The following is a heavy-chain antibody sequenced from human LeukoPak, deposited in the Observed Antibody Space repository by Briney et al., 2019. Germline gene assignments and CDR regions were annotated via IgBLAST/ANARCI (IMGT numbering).Heavy chain of an antibody. CDR1: GFTFRSNW. V-gene: IGHV3-74*01. J-gene: IGHJ3*01. Sequence: PGGSLRLSCAASGFTFRSNWMHWVRQTPGKGLVWVSHINTDGSSTRYADSVRGRFTISRDNAKNTLYLQMNSLRAEDTAVYYCARTLADAFDVWGQGTMVTASS. D-gene: IGHD3-16*01. CDR2: INTDGSST. CDR3: ARTLADAFDV.